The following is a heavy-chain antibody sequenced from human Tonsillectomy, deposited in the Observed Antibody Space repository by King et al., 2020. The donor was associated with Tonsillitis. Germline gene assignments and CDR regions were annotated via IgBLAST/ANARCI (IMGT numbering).Heavy chain of an antibody. V-gene: IGHV3-7*03. CDR3: ARDVAVVYYYMDV. J-gene: IGHJ6*03. CDR1: GFTFSNYW. D-gene: IGHD2-2*01. Sequence: VQLVESGGGLVQPGGSLRLSCAASGFTFSNYWMSWVRQAPGKGLEWVANIKQDGSETYNVDSVKGRFTISRDNAKSSLHLQMNSLRAEDTAVYYCARDVAVVYYYMDVWGEGTTVTVSS. CDR2: IKQDGSET.